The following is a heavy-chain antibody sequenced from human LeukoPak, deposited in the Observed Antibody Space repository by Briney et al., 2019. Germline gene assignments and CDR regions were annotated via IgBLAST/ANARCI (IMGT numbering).Heavy chain of an antibody. Sequence: ASVKVSCKASGYTFTSYDINSVRQATGQGLEWMGWMNPNSGNTGYAQKFQGRVTMTRNTSISTAYMELSSLRSEDTAVYYCARSLMSSSCPDYWGQGTLVTVSS. J-gene: IGHJ4*02. CDR3: ARSLMSSSCPDY. V-gene: IGHV1-8*01. CDR1: GYTFTSYD. CDR2: MNPNSGNT. D-gene: IGHD6-13*01.